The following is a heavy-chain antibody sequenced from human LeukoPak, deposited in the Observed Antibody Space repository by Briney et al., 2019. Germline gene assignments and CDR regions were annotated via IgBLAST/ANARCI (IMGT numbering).Heavy chain of an antibody. Sequence: SVKVSCKASGGTFSSYAISWVRQAPGQGLEWMGGIIPIFGTANYAQKFQGRVTITTDESTSTAYMELSSLRSEDTVVYYCARGQGDGYNYYYYYYMDVWGKGTTVTVSS. J-gene: IGHJ6*03. D-gene: IGHD5-24*01. CDR3: ARGQGDGYNYYYYYYMDV. CDR2: IIPIFGTA. V-gene: IGHV1-69*05. CDR1: GGTFSSYA.